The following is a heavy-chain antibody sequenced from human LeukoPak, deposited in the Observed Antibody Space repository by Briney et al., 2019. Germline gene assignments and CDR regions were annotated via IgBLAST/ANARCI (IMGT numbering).Heavy chain of an antibody. V-gene: IGHV3-48*01. D-gene: IGHD3-22*01. Sequence: GGSLRLSCAASGFTFSSYSMNWVRQAPGKGLEWVSYISSSSSTIYYADSVKGRFTISRDNAKNSLYLQMSSLRAEDTAVYYCASTSGYYWNAFDIWGQGTMVTVSS. J-gene: IGHJ3*02. CDR1: GFTFSSYS. CDR3: ASTSGYYWNAFDI. CDR2: ISSSSSTI.